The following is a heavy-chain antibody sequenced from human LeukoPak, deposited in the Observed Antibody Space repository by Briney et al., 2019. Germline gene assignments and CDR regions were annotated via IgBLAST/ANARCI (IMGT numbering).Heavy chain of an antibody. D-gene: IGHD6-6*01. CDR2: IYYSGNT. CDR3: ARVMAARREDLNWFDP. J-gene: IGHJ5*02. Sequence: SETLSLTCTVYGGSISSSGCYWGWIRQRPGKGLEGIGSIYYSGNTYNPSLKSRVTISVDTSKNQFSLNLTSVNAADTAVYYCARVMAARREDLNWFDPWGQGTLVTVSS. CDR1: GGSISSSGCY. V-gene: IGHV4-39*07.